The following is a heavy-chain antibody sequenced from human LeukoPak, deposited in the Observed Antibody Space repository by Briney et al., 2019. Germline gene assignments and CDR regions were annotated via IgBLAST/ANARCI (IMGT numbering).Heavy chain of an antibody. CDR2: INAGNGNT. D-gene: IGHD6-13*01. CDR1: GYTFTSYA. CDR3: ATLRHVDSSSWPTNWFDP. Sequence: ASVKVSCKASGYTFTSYAMHWVRQAPGQRLEWMGWINAGNGNTKYSQKFQGRVTITRDTSTDTAYMELSSLRSEDTAVYYCATLRHVDSSSWPTNWFDPWGQGTLVTVSS. J-gene: IGHJ5*02. V-gene: IGHV1-3*01.